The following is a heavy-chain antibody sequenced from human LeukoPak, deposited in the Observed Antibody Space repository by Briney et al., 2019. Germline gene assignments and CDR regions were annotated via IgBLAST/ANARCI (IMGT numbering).Heavy chain of an antibody. V-gene: IGHV1-69*06. CDR1: GYTFTSYY. CDR2: IIPIFGTA. CDR3: ARASTYTVTTTYYYYMDV. Sequence: GASVKVSCKASGYTFTSYYLHWVRQAPGQGLEWMGGIIPIFGTANYAQKFQGRVTITADKSTSTAYMELSSLRSEDTAVYYCARASTYTVTTTYYYYMDVWGKGTTVTVSS. D-gene: IGHD4-17*01. J-gene: IGHJ6*03.